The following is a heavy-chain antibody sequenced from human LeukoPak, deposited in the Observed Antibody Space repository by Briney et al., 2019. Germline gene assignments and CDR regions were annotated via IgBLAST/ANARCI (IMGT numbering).Heavy chain of an antibody. D-gene: IGHD3-3*01. Sequence: SSVKVFCKASGGTFSSYAISWVRQAPGQGLEWMGGIIPIFGTANYAQKFQGRDTITADESTSTAYMELSSLRSEDTAVYYCARDRGGLEWLLYRSGWFDPWGQGTLVTVSS. CDR3: ARDRGGLEWLLYRSGWFDP. CDR2: IIPIFGTA. CDR1: GGTFSSYA. J-gene: IGHJ5*02. V-gene: IGHV1-69*01.